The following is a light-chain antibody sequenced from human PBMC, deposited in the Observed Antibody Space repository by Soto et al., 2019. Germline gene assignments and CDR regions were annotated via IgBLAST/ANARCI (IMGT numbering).Light chain of an antibody. Sequence: QSALTQPPSASGTPGQRVTISCSGSSSNIGSNNVNWYQQLPGSAPKLLIYSTNQRPSGVPDRFSGSKSGTSASLAISGLQSEDEADYYCAAWDGSLNVVLFGGGTKLTVL. CDR3: AAWDGSLNVVL. V-gene: IGLV1-44*01. J-gene: IGLJ2*01. CDR1: SSNIGSNN. CDR2: STN.